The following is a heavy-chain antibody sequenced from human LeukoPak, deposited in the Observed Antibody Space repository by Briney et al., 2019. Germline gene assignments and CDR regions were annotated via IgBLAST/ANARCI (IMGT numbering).Heavy chain of an antibody. V-gene: IGHV3-23*01. CDR2: ISGSGGST. CDR1: GFTFSSYA. J-gene: IGHJ4*02. Sequence: GGSLRLSCAAFGFTFSSYAMSWVRQAPGKGLEWVSAISGSGGSTYYADSVKGRFTISRDNSKNMLYLQMNSLRADDTAVYYCAKGPLTEVAGTTWDYWGQGTLVTVSS. CDR3: AKGPLTEVAGTTWDY. D-gene: IGHD6-19*01.